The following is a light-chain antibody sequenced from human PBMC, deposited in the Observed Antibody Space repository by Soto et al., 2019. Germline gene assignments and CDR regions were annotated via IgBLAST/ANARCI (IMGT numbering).Light chain of an antibody. J-gene: IGKJ1*01. CDR3: QHSYGTPRT. CDR1: QSISSW. CDR2: DAS. Sequence: DIQMAQSPSTLSSSVGDRVTITCRASQSISSWLAWYQQKPGQAPKLLIYDASNLESGVPSRFSGSGSGTDFTLTITSLQPEDSATYYCQHSYGTPRTFGQGTKVDIK. V-gene: IGKV1-5*01.